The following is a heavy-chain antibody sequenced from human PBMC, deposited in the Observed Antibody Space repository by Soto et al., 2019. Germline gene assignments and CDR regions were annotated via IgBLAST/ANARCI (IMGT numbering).Heavy chain of an antibody. D-gene: IGHD6-19*01. CDR1: GFTFSSYD. J-gene: IGHJ4*02. Sequence: ESGGGLVQPGGSLRLSCAASGFTFSSYDMHWVRQATGKGLEWVSAIGTAGDTYYPGSVKGRFTISRENAKNSLYLQMNSLRAEDTAVYYCAREIKGGWYGVDYWGQGTLVTVSS. CDR3: AREIKGGWYGVDY. V-gene: IGHV3-13*01. CDR2: IGTAGDT.